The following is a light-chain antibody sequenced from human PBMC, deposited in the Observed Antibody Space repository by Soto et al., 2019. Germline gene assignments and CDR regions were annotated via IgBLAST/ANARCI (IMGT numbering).Light chain of an antibody. V-gene: IGKV1-5*01. Sequence: DIQLTQSPSALSASIGDRVSITCRASQTIITSLAWYQQKPGKAPKLLIYDASVFQTGVPARLSGYASRTEFTLTITSVQSDDVATYYCQQYNSYSAHGLTFGGGNKVGIK. CDR1: QTIITS. J-gene: IGKJ4*01. CDR2: DAS. CDR3: QQYNSYSAHGLT.